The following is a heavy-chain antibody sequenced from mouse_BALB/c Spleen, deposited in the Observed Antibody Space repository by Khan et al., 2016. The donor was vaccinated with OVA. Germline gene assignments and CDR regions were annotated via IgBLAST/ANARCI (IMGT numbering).Heavy chain of an antibody. Sequence: QIQLVQSGPELKKPGETVQISCKASGFTFTNYGMNWVKQAPGKGLKWMGWINTYTGEPTFADDFKGRFAFSLETSASTANLQINSLKNEDTATYFCARVGYNGTLDCWGQGTSVTVSS. CDR1: GFTFTNYG. V-gene: IGHV9-3-1*01. J-gene: IGHJ4*01. CDR3: ARVGYNGTLDC. CDR2: INTYTGEP. D-gene: IGHD2-14*01.